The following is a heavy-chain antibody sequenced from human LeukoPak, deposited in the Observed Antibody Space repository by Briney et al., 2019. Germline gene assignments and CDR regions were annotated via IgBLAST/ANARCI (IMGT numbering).Heavy chain of an antibody. Sequence: GGSLRLSCAASGFSLSRYDMHWVRQAPGKGLEWVSFIQNDGHDYYYADSVRGRFTISRDNSKNILSLQMNSLRAEDTAVYYCAREMTTPDDAFDIWGQGTMVTVSS. CDR1: GFSLSRYD. J-gene: IGHJ3*02. V-gene: IGHV3-30*02. CDR2: IQNDGHDY. D-gene: IGHD4-11*01. CDR3: AREMTTPDDAFDI.